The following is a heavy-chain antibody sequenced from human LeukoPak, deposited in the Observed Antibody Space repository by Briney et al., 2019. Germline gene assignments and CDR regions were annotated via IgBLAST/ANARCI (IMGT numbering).Heavy chain of an antibody. CDR2: IYTSEST. CDR1: GGSISSSNYY. V-gene: IGHV4-61*02. Sequence: PSETLSLTCSVSGGSISSSNYYWSWIRQPAGKGLEWIGRIYTSESTNYNPSLKSRVTISVDTSRNQFSLKLCSVTAADTAVYYCARGLWFGDENPPYFDYWGQGILVTVSS. D-gene: IGHD3-10*01. J-gene: IGHJ4*02. CDR3: ARGLWFGDENPPYFDY.